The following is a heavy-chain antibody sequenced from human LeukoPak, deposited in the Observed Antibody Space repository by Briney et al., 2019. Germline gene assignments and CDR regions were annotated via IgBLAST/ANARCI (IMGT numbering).Heavy chain of an antibody. CDR1: GGPFSGYY. J-gene: IGHJ4*02. CDR3: ARSWFSTGPADY. Sequence: PSDTLSLTYAVNGGPFSGYYWPWIRQPPAKGLEWIGEINHSGSTNYNPSLKSRVTISVDTSKNQFSLKLSSVTAADTAVYCARSWFSTGPADYWGQGTLVTVSS. CDR2: INHSGST. D-gene: IGHD6-13*01. V-gene: IGHV4-34*01.